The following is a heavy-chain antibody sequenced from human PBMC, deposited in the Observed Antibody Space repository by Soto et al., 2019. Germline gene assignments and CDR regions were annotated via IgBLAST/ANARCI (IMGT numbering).Heavy chain of an antibody. CDR1: GYTFTRYN. CDR3: ARPKDYDDCLDY. D-gene: IGHD3-22*01. J-gene: IGHJ4*02. V-gene: IGHV1-3*01. CDR2: INAGNGNT. Sequence: QVQLVQSGAEVKKPGASVEVSCKASGYTFTRYNMHWVRQAPGQRLEWMGWINAGNGNTKYSQKFQGRVPITRDTSANTAYMELSSLISEDTAVYYCARPKDYDDCLDYWGQGTLVTVSS.